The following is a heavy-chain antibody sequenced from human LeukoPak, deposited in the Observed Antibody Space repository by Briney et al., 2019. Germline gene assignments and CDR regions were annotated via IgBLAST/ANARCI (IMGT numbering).Heavy chain of an antibody. CDR3: SRGVAVAAPGTGYFDL. Sequence: SETLSLTCAVYGWSFSGYYWSWIRQPPGKGLEWIGDINHSGSTNYNPSLKSRVTISVDTSKTQFSPKLSSVSAADTAVYYCSRGVAVAAPGTGYFDLWGRGTLVTVSS. CDR1: GWSFSGYY. CDR2: INHSGST. J-gene: IGHJ2*01. D-gene: IGHD6-13*01. V-gene: IGHV4-34*01.